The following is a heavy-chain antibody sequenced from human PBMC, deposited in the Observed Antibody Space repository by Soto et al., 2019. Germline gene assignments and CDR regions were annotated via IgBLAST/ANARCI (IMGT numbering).Heavy chain of an antibody. CDR2: LSWNSGTI. CDR1: GFTFDDYA. V-gene: IGHV3-9*01. D-gene: IGHD6-19*01. J-gene: IGHJ4*02. CDR3: AKAESSGWYYSLDY. Sequence: EVQLVESGGGLVQPGKSLRLSCAASGFTFDDYAMHWVRQVPGKGLEWVSGLSWNSGTIDYADSVKGRFTLSRDNAKNPLHLQMNSLKPEDTAFYYCAKAESSGWYYSLDYWGQGTLVTVSS.